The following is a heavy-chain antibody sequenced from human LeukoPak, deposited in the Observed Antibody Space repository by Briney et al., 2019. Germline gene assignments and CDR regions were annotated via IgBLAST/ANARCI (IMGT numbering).Heavy chain of an antibody. J-gene: IGHJ4*02. CDR2: IIPIFGTA. Sequence: SVKVSCKASGGTFSSYAISWVRQAPGQGLEWMGGIIPIFGTANYAQKFQGRVTITADESTSTAYMELRSLRSDDTAVYYCARGLYGGNLDYWGQGTLVTVSS. CDR1: GGTFSSYA. D-gene: IGHD4-23*01. CDR3: ARGLYGGNLDY. V-gene: IGHV1-69*13.